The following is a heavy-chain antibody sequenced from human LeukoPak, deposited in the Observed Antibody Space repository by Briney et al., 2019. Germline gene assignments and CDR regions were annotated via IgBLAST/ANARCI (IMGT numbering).Heavy chain of an antibody. D-gene: IGHD3-3*01. CDR1: GGSISSYY. CDR3: ARDRYDFWSGYYTPAAFDI. Sequence: SETLSLTCTVSGGSISSYYWSWVRQPAGKGLEWVGRIYTSGSTSYNPSLKSRVTISVDTSKNQFSLKLTSVTAADTAVYYCARDRYDFWSGYYTPAAFDIWGQGTMVTVSS. J-gene: IGHJ3*02. CDR2: IYTSGST. V-gene: IGHV4-4*07.